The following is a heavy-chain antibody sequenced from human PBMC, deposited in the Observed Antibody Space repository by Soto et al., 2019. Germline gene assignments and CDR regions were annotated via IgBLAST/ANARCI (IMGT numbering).Heavy chain of an antibody. J-gene: IGHJ4*02. Sequence: QSQTLSLTCAISGDSVSSNSAAWNWIRQSPSRGLEWLGRTYYRSKWYNDYAVSVKSRITINPDTSKNQFSLQLNSVTPEDTAVYYCARVPAPVDTAMARFDYWGQGTLVTVSS. CDR2: TYYRSKWYN. D-gene: IGHD5-18*01. V-gene: IGHV6-1*01. CDR3: ARVPAPVDTAMARFDY. CDR1: GDSVSSNSAA.